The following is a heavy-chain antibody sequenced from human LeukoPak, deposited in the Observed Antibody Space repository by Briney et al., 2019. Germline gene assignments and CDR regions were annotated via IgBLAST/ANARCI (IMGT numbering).Heavy chain of an antibody. J-gene: IGHJ4*02. D-gene: IGHD3-10*01. Sequence: GGSLRLSCAASELTFSGYWMNWVRQAPGKGLQWVGNIRQDGGQTHYSDSVKGRFTISRDNAKRSLYLQMNSLRPEDTAVYYCARDGHSLGSFDYWGQGTLVTVSS. V-gene: IGHV3-7*01. CDR1: ELTFSGYW. CDR3: ARDGHSLGSFDY. CDR2: IRQDGGQT.